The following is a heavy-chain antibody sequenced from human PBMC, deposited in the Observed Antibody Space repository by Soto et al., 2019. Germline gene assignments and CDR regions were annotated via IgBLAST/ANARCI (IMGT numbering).Heavy chain of an antibody. J-gene: IGHJ4*02. CDR3: ASAMYGYSDIFDY. Sequence: EVQLVESGGGLVQPGGSLRLSCAASGFTFSSYWMHWVRQAPGKGLVWVSRINSDGSSTSYADSVKGRFTISRDNAKNTLYLQMNSLRDEDTAVYYCASAMYGYSDIFDYWGQGTLVTVSS. D-gene: IGHD5-18*01. V-gene: IGHV3-74*01. CDR2: INSDGSST. CDR1: GFTFSSYW.